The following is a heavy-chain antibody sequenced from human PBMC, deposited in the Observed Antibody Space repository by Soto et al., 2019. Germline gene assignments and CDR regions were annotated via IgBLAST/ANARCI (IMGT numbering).Heavy chain of an antibody. CDR1: GGSISSYY. V-gene: IGHV4-59*01. J-gene: IGHJ4*02. CDR3: SSEPSVYSGYYFGAYYFDY. CDR2: IYYSGST. D-gene: IGHD5-12*01. Sequence: SETLSLTCTVSGGSISSYYWSWIRQPPGKGLEWIGYIYYSGSTDYNPSLKSLVTISVDTSKKQFSLKLRSVTAADTAVYYCSSEPSVYSGYYFGAYYFDYWGQGTLVTVSS.